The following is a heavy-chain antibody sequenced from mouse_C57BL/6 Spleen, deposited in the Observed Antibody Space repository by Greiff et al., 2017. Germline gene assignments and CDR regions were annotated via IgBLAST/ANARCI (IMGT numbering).Heavy chain of an antibody. CDR1: GYSITSGYD. Sequence: EVMLVESGPGLVKPSQSLSLTCTVTGYSITSGYDWHWIRHFPGNKLEWMGYIRYSGSTNYNPSLKSRISITHDTSKNHFFLKLNSVTTEDTATYYCARGYYYGSSYLDYWGQGTTLTGSS. D-gene: IGHD1-1*01. CDR2: IRYSGST. CDR3: ARGYYYGSSYLDY. J-gene: IGHJ2*01. V-gene: IGHV3-1*01.